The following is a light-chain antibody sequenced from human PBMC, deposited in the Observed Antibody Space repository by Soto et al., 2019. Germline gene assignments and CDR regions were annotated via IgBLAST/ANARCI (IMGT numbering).Light chain of an antibody. J-gene: IGKJ2*01. V-gene: IGKV3-20*01. Sequence: EIVLTQSPGTLSLSPGERATLSCRASQSINSNFLAWYQQKPGQAPRLLIYGASSRATGIPDRFSGSGSGTDFALTISRLEPEDFAVFYCQQYGTSPYTFGQGTKLEIK. CDR2: GAS. CDR3: QQYGTSPYT. CDR1: QSINSNF.